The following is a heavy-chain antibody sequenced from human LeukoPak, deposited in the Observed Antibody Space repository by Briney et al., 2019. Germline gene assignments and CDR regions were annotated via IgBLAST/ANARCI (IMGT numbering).Heavy chain of an antibody. Sequence: PGGSLRLSCAASGFTFISYAIHWVRQAPGKGLEWVAVISFHGTDSFYADSVKGRFTISRDNSKNTLYLQMSSLRADDTAVYYCARETAGVFWGRGTMVTVSS. V-gene: IGHV3-30*04. J-gene: IGHJ3*01. D-gene: IGHD6-19*01. CDR1: GFTFISYA. CDR2: ISFHGTDS. CDR3: ARETAGVF.